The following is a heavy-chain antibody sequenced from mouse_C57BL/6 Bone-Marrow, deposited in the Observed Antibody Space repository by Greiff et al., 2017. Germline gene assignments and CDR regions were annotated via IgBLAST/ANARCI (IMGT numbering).Heavy chain of an antibody. V-gene: IGHV1-54*01. CDR2: INPGSGGS. J-gene: IGHJ4*01. CDR3: ARCWGRYTMDY. CDR1: GYAFPNYL. Sequence: VQLQQSGAELVRPGTSVKVSCKASGYAFPNYLIEWVKQRPGQCLEWIGVINPGSGGSHYNEKFKGKATLTAVKSSSAAYMQLSGLTSEDSAVYFCARCWGRYTMDYWSQGTSVTVSS.